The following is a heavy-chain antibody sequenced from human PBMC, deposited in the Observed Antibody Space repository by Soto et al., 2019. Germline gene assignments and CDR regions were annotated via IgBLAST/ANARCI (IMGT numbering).Heavy chain of an antibody. CDR1: GYTFTDYY. Sequence: ASVKVVCNTSGYTFTDYYTHWLLQAPGQGLEWMGWMNPKSGGAYFAQKLQGRVTLTRDTSIGTAYIEVNRLTSDDTAGYFCTREKSAYSDGSYEVFDMWGQ. CDR3: TREKSAYSDGSYEVFDM. D-gene: IGHD5-18*01. CDR2: MNPKSGGA. V-gene: IGHV1-2*02. J-gene: IGHJ3*02.